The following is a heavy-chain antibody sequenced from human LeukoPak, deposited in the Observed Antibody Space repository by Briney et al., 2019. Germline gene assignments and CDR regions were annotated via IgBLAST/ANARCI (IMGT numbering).Heavy chain of an antibody. Sequence: GASVKVSCKASGGTFTSYYMHWVRQAPGQGLEWMGIINPSGGSTSYAQKFQGRVTMTRDTSTSTVYMELSSLRSEDTAVYYCAREVGPYKQWLARNQYYYYYGMDVWGQGTTVTVSS. V-gene: IGHV1-46*01. CDR1: GGTFTSYY. D-gene: IGHD6-19*01. CDR3: AREVGPYKQWLARNQYYYYYGMDV. CDR2: INPSGGST. J-gene: IGHJ6*02.